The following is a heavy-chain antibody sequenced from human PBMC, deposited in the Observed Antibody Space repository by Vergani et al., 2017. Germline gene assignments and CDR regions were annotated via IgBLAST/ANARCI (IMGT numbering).Heavy chain of an antibody. V-gene: IGHV3-30*02. CDR2: IRDDGSNK. CDR1: GFTFSSYG. D-gene: IGHD1-26*01. J-gene: IGHJ4*02. Sequence: QVQLVESGGGVVQPGGSLRLSCAASGFTFSSYGMHWVRQAPGKGLEWVAFIRDDGSNKNYADSVKGRFSISRDNSKNTLYLQMNSLRAEDTAVYYCAKWGFHCIVGATVGGVDYFDHWGQGTLVTVSS. CDR3: AKWGFHCIVGATVGGVDYFDH.